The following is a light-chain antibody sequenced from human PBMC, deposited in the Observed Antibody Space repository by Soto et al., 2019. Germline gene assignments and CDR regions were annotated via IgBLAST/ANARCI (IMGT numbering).Light chain of an antibody. CDR3: SSYTSSSTYV. CDR1: SSDVGGYNY. Sequence: QPVLTQPASVSGSPGQSITISCTGTSSDVGGYNYVSWYQQHPGKAPKLMLYEVSNRPSGVSNRFSGSKSGNTASLTISGLQAEDEADYYCSSYTSSSTYVFGTGTKLTVL. CDR2: EVS. J-gene: IGLJ1*01. V-gene: IGLV2-14*01.